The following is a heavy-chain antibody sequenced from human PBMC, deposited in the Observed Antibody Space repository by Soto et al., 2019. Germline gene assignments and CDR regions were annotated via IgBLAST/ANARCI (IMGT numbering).Heavy chain of an antibody. Sequence: GGSLRLSCAASGFTFSSYDMHWVRQATGKGLEWVSAIGTAGDTYYPGSVKGRFTISRENAKNSLYLQMNSLRAEDTAVYYCARAERGYGSGRNYYYYGMDVWGQGTTVTVSS. D-gene: IGHD3-10*01. CDR2: IGTAGDT. V-gene: IGHV3-13*01. CDR1: GFTFSSYD. CDR3: ARAERGYGSGRNYYYYGMDV. J-gene: IGHJ6*02.